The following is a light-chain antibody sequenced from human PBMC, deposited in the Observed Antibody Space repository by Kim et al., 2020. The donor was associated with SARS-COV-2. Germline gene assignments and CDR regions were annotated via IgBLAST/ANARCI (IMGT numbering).Light chain of an antibody. Sequence: SYELTQPPSVSVSPGQTASITCSGDKLGDKYACWYQQKPGQSPVLVIYQDNKRPSGIPERFSGSNSGNTATLTISGTQAMDEADYYCQTWDRITVVFGGG. CDR1: KLGDKY. J-gene: IGLJ2*01. CDR2: QDN. CDR3: QTWDRITVV. V-gene: IGLV3-1*01.